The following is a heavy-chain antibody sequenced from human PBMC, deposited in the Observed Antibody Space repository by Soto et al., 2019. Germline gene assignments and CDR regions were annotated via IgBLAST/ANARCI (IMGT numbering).Heavy chain of an antibody. J-gene: IGHJ4*02. CDR3: AGGGYYDSRNFDY. CDR2: IYYSGST. V-gene: IGHV4-31*03. D-gene: IGHD3-22*01. Sequence: SETLSLTCTVSGGSISSGGYYWSWIRQHPGKGLEWIGYIYYSGSTYYNPSLKSRVTISVDTSKNQFSLKLSSVTAADTAVYYCAGGGYYDSRNFDYWGQGTLVTVSS. CDR1: GGSISSGGYY.